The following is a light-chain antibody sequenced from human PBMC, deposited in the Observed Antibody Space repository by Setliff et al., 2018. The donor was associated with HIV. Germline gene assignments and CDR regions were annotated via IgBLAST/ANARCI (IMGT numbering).Light chain of an antibody. J-gene: IGLJ1*01. CDR2: EVN. Sequence: QSVLTQPASVSGSPGQSITISCTGNSSDVGTYDLVSWYQQHPGKAPQLTIFEVNKRPSGVSDRFSGSKSGNTASLTISGLQADDEADYYCSSYAGADAFDVFGNGTKGTVL. CDR1: SSDVGTYDL. CDR3: SSYAGADAFDV. V-gene: IGLV2-23*02.